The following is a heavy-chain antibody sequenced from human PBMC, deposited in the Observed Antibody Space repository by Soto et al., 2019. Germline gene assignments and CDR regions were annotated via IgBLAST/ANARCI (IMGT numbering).Heavy chain of an antibody. CDR2: ISPYNGNT. V-gene: IGHV1-18*01. CDR1: GYPFTQYG. D-gene: IGHD3-10*01. Sequence: QVQLVQSGAEVKKPGASVKVSFKSSGYPFTQYGVTWVRQAPGQGLECMGWISPYNGNTNYGQTLQGRVTLTTDTSTSTVYMELRSLRSDDTAEYYCARDQSFDRSYYYGIDVWGQGTTVTVSS. J-gene: IGHJ6*02. CDR3: ARDQSFDRSYYYGIDV.